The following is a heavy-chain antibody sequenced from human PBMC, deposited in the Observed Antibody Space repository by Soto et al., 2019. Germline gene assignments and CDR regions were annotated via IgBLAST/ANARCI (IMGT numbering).Heavy chain of an antibody. CDR1: GGTFSSYA. CDR2: IIPIFGTA. D-gene: IGHD3-10*01. J-gene: IGHJ6*02. Sequence: QVQLVQSGAEVKKPGSSVKVSCKASGGTFSSYAISWVRQAPGQGLEWMGGIIPIFGTANYAQKFQGRVTITADESTSTAYMELSSLRSEDTAVYYCARVRGMVRGAVSQDYYYYYGMDVWGQGTTVTVSS. V-gene: IGHV1-69*12. CDR3: ARVRGMVRGAVSQDYYYYYGMDV.